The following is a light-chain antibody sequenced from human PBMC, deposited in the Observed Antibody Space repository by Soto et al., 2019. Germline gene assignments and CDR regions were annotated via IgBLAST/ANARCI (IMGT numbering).Light chain of an antibody. CDR1: QSVSSN. CDR3: QHYNNWSPWT. V-gene: IGKV3-15*01. J-gene: IGKJ1*01. Sequence: EIVMTQSPATLSVSPGERATLSCRASQSVSSNLAWYQQKPGQAPRLLIYGASIRATGIPARFSGSGSGTNFTLTISSLQSEDFAVYYCQHYNNWSPWTFGQGTKVEVK. CDR2: GAS.